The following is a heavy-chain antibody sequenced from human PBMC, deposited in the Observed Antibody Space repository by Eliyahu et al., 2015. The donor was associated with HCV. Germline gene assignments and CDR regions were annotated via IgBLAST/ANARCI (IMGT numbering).Heavy chain of an antibody. J-gene: IGHJ5*02. D-gene: IGHD2-2*01. V-gene: IGHV3-21*01. CDR2: ISSSSSYI. CDR3: ARAPRKGPAAMPWFDP. CDR1: GFTXSXYS. Sequence: EVQLVESGGGLVKPGGSLRLSCAASGFTXSXYSMNWVRQAPGKGLEWVSSISSSSSYIYYADXVKGRFTISRDNAKNSLYLQMNSLRAEDTAVYYCARAPRKGPAAMPWFDPWGQGTLVTVSS.